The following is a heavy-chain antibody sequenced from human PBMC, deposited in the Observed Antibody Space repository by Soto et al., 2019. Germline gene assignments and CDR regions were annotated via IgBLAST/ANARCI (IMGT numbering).Heavy chain of an antibody. D-gene: IGHD4-17*01. CDR3: TRQGEPMITVTTPDIAHDC. CDR2: IHYSGGT. J-gene: IGHJ4*02. Sequence: QVQLHESGPGLAKPSETLPLTCTVSGGSISDKNYYWGWIRQPPGKGLEWIGSIHYSGGTYYNTSLKSRVTISVDASKNQFSLRLSSVTAADTAVYYCTRQGEPMITVTTPDIAHDCWGQGTLVTVSS. V-gene: IGHV4-39*01. CDR1: GGSISDKNYY.